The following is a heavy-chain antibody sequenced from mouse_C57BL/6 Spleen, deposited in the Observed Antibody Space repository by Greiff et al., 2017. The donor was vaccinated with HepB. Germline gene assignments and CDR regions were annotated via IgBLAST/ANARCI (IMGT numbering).Heavy chain of an antibody. D-gene: IGHD1-1*01. CDR1: GYAFSSSW. CDR3: AHITTVVASDY. J-gene: IGHJ2*01. V-gene: IGHV1-82*01. Sequence: VKLQQSGPELVKPGASVKISCKASGYAFSSSWMNWVKQRPGKGLEWIGRIYPGDGDTNYNGKFKGKATLTADKSSSTAYMQLSSLTSEDSAVYFCAHITTVVASDYWGQGTTLTVSS. CDR2: IYPGDGDT.